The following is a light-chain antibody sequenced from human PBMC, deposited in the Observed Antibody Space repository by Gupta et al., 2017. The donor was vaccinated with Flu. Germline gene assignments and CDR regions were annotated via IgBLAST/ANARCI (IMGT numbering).Light chain of an antibody. CDR3: QQRSNLLT. J-gene: IGKJ4*01. CDR1: QTVSSC. V-gene: IGKV3-11*01. CDR2: DAS. Sequence: EIVLTQSPATVSLYPGERATLSCRATQTVSSCLAWYHHKPGKAPRLLIYDASNRATGIPARFSGSESGTDFTLTISSLEPEDFSVYYCQQRSNLLTFGGGTKVDIK.